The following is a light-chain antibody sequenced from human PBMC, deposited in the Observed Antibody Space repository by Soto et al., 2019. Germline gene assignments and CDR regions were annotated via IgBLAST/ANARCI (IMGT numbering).Light chain of an antibody. J-gene: IGKJ5*01. CDR3: QQYASYPLT. V-gene: IGKV1-5*03. Sequence: DIQMTQSPSTLSASVGDRVTITCRASQSITNLLAWYQQKPGRAPTLLIYKTSTLESGLPSRFSGSGSGTEFSLTISSLQPDDFATYYCQQYASYPLTFGQGTRLEIK. CDR1: QSITNL. CDR2: KTS.